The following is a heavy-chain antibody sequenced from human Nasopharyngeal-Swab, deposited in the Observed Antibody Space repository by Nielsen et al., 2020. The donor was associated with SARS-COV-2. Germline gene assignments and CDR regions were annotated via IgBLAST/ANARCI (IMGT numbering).Heavy chain of an antibody. CDR3: ARGGYSSGWVVY. CDR1: GYSISSGYY. Sequence: SETLSLTCTVSGYSISSGYYWGWSRQPPGKGLEWIGSIYHSGSTYYNPSLTRRVTISVDTSKNQFSLKLSSVTAADTAVYYCARGGYSSGWVVYWGQGTLVTVSS. CDR2: IYHSGST. V-gene: IGHV4-38-2*02. J-gene: IGHJ4*02. D-gene: IGHD6-19*01.